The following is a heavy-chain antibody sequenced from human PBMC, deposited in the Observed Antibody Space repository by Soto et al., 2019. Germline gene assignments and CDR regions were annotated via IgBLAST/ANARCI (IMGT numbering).Heavy chain of an antibody. CDR2: LNGGGVNT. J-gene: IGHJ4*02. D-gene: IGHD3-3*01. Sequence: EVQLLESGGGFVQPGGSLRLSCAASGFTFSYYAMAWVRQAPGKGLEWVSALNGGGVNTYYADSVKGRFTISRDNSKNTLFLEMNSLGDDDTAVYHCERVRRGGDCFGYWGQGALVTVSS. CDR3: ERVRRGGDCFGY. V-gene: IGHV3-23*01. CDR1: GFTFSYYA.